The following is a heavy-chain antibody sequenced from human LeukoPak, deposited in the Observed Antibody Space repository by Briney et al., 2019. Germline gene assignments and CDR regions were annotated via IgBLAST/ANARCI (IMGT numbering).Heavy chain of an antibody. CDR3: ARDPPYYYDSSGYFDY. Sequence: GGSLRLSCAASGFTFSSYAMHWARQAPGKGLEWVAVISYDGSNKYYADSVKGRFTISRDNSKNTLYLQMNSLRAEDTAVYYCARDPPYYYDSSGYFDYWGQGTLVTVSS. V-gene: IGHV3-30-3*01. CDR1: GFTFSSYA. CDR2: ISYDGSNK. J-gene: IGHJ4*02. D-gene: IGHD3-22*01.